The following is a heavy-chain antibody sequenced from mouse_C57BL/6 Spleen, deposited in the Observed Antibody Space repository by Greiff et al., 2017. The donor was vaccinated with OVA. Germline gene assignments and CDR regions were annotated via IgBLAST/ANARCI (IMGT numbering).Heavy chain of an antibody. V-gene: IGHV3-6*01. J-gene: IGHJ4*01. CDR2: ISYDGSN. Sequence: EVQLQESGPGLVKPSQSLSLTCSVTGYSITSGYYWNWIRQFPGNKLEWMGYISYDGSNNYNPSLKNRISITRDTSKNQFFLKLNSVTTEDTATYYCARDYYSNYAYAMDYWGQGTSVTVSS. CDR3: ARDYYSNYAYAMDY. CDR1: GYSITSGYY. D-gene: IGHD2-5*01.